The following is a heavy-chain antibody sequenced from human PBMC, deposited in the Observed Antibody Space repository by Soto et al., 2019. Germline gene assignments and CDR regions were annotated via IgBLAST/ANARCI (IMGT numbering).Heavy chain of an antibody. J-gene: IGHJ6*02. CDR2: IIPIFGTA. Sequence: SVKVSCKASGCTFSSYAISWVRQAPGQGLEWMGGIIPIFGTANYAQKFQGRVTITADKSTSTAYMELSSLRSEETAVYYCARDWARAGHYYDYGMDVWGQGTRVTVSS. CDR3: ARDWARAGHYYDYGMDV. CDR1: GCTFSSYA. V-gene: IGHV1-69*06. D-gene: IGHD6-19*01.